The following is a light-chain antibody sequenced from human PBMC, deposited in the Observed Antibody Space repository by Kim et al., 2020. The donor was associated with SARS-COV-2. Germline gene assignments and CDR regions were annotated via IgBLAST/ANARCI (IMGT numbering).Light chain of an antibody. CDR1: TIGGHS. CDR2: YDS. Sequence: PGQTARITCGGNTIGGHSVLWYQQKPGQAPVLVIYYDSDLPSGIPGRFSGSEAATTATLAISRVEAGDEADYYCQVWDTDTDDYVFGAGTKVTVL. V-gene: IGLV3-21*01. J-gene: IGLJ1*01. CDR3: QVWDTDTDDYV.